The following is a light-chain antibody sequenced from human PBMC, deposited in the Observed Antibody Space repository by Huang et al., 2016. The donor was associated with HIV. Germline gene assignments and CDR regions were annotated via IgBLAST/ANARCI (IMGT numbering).Light chain of an antibody. Sequence: EIVMTQSPATLSVSPGERAPLSCRASQIVSSNLAWYQQKPGQAPRLLIYGASTRATGMPGRFSGSVSGTEFTLIISSLQSEDFAVYYCQQYNNWPPAWTFGQGTKVEIK. CDR2: GAS. CDR1: QIVSSN. J-gene: IGKJ1*01. CDR3: QQYNNWPPAWT. V-gene: IGKV3-15*01.